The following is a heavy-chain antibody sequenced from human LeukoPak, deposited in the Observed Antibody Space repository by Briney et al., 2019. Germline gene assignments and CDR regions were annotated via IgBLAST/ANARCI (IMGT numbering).Heavy chain of an antibody. CDR3: ARGTTMVRVLDY. Sequence: GGSLRLSCAVSGFTVSSNYMSWVRQAPGKGLEWVSVIYSGGSTYYADSVKGRFTISRDNSKNTLYLQMNSLRAEDTAVYYCARGTTMVRVLDYWGQGTLVTVSS. V-gene: IGHV3-53*01. J-gene: IGHJ4*02. CDR2: IYSGGST. CDR1: GFTVSSNY. D-gene: IGHD3-10*01.